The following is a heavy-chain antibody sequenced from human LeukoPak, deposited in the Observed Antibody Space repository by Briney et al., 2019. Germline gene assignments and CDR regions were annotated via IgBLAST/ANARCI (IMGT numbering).Heavy chain of an antibody. CDR3: ARLYGIAAAGTRVTPGGGDY. V-gene: IGHV4-39*01. J-gene: IGHJ4*02. D-gene: IGHD6-13*01. CDR2: IYYSGST. Sequence: PSETLSLTCTVSGGSISSSSYYWGWIRQPPGKGLEWIGSIYYSGSTYYNPSLKSRVTISVDTSKNQFSLELSSVTAADTAVYYCARLYGIAAAGTRVTPGGGDYWGQGTLVTVSS. CDR1: GGSISSSSYY.